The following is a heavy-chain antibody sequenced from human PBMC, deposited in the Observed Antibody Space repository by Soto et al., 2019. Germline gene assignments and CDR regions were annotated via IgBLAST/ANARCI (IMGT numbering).Heavy chain of an antibody. Sequence: QVHLQESGPGLVKPSQTLTLTCTVSGGSINTGGYYWRWIRQHPGKGLEWIGYVHYSGSTYYNPSLKSRATLSADTSKNQFSLELTSVTAADTAVYYCARDRGHYDFSTGYAYYYYGMDVWGQGTTVTVSS. CDR2: VHYSGST. J-gene: IGHJ6*02. D-gene: IGHD3-3*01. CDR3: ARDRGHYDFSTGYAYYYYGMDV. V-gene: IGHV4-31*03. CDR1: GGSINTGGYY.